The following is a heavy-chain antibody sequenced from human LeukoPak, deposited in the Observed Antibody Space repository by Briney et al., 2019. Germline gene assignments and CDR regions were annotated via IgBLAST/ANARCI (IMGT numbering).Heavy chain of an antibody. J-gene: IGHJ4*02. Sequence: GRSLRLSCAASGFTLTSNYMTWVGRAPGQELKGVTGIYSGGSTYYADSVKGRLTISRDNSNNALYLKMNSLRAEDTAVYYCARDDIRSGILASAGVRYWGQGTLVTVSS. V-gene: IGHV3-53*05. CDR2: IYSGGST. CDR1: GFTLTSNY. D-gene: IGHD2-15*01. CDR3: ARDDIRSGILASAGVRY.